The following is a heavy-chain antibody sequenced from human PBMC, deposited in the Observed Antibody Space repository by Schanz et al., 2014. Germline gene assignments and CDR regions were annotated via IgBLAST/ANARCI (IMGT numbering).Heavy chain of an antibody. Sequence: QVQLVESGGGVVQPGRSLRLSCAASGFIFSSYGLHWVRQAPGKGLEWVAVIWSDGSGKYYADSVKGRFTISRDSPKNTLYLQMNSLRAEDTALYYCARESGPYYDKSMDVWGQGTTVTVSS. CDR2: IWSDGSGK. V-gene: IGHV3-33*01. D-gene: IGHD3-9*01. CDR3: ARESGPYYDKSMDV. CDR1: GFIFSSYG. J-gene: IGHJ6*02.